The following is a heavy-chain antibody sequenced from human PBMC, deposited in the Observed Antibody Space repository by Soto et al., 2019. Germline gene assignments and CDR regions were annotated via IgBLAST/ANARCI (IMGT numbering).Heavy chain of an antibody. D-gene: IGHD3-3*01. J-gene: IGHJ6*04. CDR3: AQGVELDV. CDR2: IGDSGAST. V-gene: IGHV3-23*01. Sequence: EVLLLESGGGLVQPGGSLRLSCEASGFSFSSFAMNWVRQAPGKGLEWVSAIGDSGASTYYADSVKGRFTISRDNSRNTLYLQRNSLRAEDTAVYYCAQGVELDVWGNGTTVTGSS. CDR1: GFSFSSFA.